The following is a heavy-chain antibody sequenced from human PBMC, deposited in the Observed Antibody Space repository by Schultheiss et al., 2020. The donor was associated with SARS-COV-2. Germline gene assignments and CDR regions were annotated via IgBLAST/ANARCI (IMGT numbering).Heavy chain of an antibody. CDR1: GYTFTSYD. V-gene: IGHV1-2*02. CDR3: ARNGPGVGQLVFCDY. Sequence: ASVKVSCKASGYTFTSYDINWVRQATGQGLEWMGWINPNSGGTNYAQKFQGRVTMTRDTSISTAYMELSRLRSDDTAVYYCARNGPGVGQLVFCDYWGQGTLVTVSS. CDR2: INPNSGGT. D-gene: IGHD6-6*01. J-gene: IGHJ4*02.